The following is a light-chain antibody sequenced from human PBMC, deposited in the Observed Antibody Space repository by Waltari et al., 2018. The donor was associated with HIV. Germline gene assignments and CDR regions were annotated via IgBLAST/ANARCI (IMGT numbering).Light chain of an antibody. CDR2: GAS. J-gene: IGKJ5*01. CDR3: QQYDNWPPIT. CDR1: QSVRRN. Sequence: EIVMTQSPATLSVSPGERATISCRASQSVRRNLAWYQQRPGQAPRLLISGASTRATGVPARFSGSGSGTDFTLTISSLQSEDFAVYYCQQYDNWPPITFGQGTRLEIK. V-gene: IGKV3-15*01.